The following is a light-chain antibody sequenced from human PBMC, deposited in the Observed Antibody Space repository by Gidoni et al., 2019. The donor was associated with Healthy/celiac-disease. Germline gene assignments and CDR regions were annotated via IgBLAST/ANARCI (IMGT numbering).Light chain of an antibody. Sequence: EIVLTQSPATLSLSPGERATLSCRASQRVSSYLAWYQQKPVQAPRLLIYDASNRATGIPARFSGSGSGTDFTLTISSLEPEDFAVYYCQQRSNWPSFGQGTKREIK. CDR3: QQRSNWPS. V-gene: IGKV3-11*01. CDR1: QRVSSY. J-gene: IGKJ2*01. CDR2: DAS.